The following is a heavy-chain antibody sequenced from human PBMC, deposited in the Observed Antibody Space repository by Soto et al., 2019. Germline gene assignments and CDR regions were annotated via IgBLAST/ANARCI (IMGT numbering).Heavy chain of an antibody. D-gene: IGHD6-19*01. CDR1: GYTFSNYA. CDR3: ARDSVYTGGCDADY. CDR2: INTGSGYT. V-gene: IGHV1-18*01. Sequence: QVHLVQSGAEVKKPGSSVRVSCKTSGYTFSNYAISWVRQAPGQGVAWMGWINTGSGYTNYAHDRVTMTKEASTYTADMEVSNLRSDDTAIYYCARDSVYTGGCDADYCGQGTLVTVSS. J-gene: IGHJ4*02.